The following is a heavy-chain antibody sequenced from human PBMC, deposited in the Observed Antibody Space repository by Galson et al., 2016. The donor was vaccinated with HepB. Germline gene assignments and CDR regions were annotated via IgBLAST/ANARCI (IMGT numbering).Heavy chain of an antibody. J-gene: IGHJ4*02. CDR1: GYTSSDHY. D-gene: IGHD5/OR15-5a*01. Sequence: SLRLSCAASGYTSSDHYMDWVRQATGKGLEWVGRTRNRRNSFITEYAASVRGRFTISRDDSKNSVYLQMNSLKTEDTAVYYCVRWVSGAADYWGQGTLVTVSP. V-gene: IGHV3-72*01. CDR2: TRNRRNSFIT. CDR3: VRWVSGAADY.